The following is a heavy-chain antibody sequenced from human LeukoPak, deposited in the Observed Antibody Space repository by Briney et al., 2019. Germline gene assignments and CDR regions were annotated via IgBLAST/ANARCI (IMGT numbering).Heavy chain of an antibody. CDR1: GGTFSSYA. D-gene: IGHD7-27*01. CDR3: ASSQLGNFNWFDP. J-gene: IGHJ5*02. Sequence: SVKVPCKASGGTFSSYAISWVRQAPGQGLEWMGGIIPIFGTANYAQKFQGRVTITTDESTSTAYMELSSLRSEDTAVYYCASSQLGNFNWFDPWGQGTLVTVSS. V-gene: IGHV1-69*05. CDR2: IIPIFGTA.